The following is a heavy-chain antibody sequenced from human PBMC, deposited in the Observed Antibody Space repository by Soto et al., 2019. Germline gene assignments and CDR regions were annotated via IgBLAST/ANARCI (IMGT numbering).Heavy chain of an antibody. CDR3: ARGVTGDLDAFDI. CDR2: IKQDGSEK. CDR1: GFTFSSYW. D-gene: IGHD7-27*01. J-gene: IGHJ3*02. Sequence: GGSLRLSCAASGFTFSSYWMSWVRQAPGKGLEWVANIKQDGSEKYYVDSVKGRFTISRDNAKNSLYLQMNSLRAEDTAVYYCARGVTGDLDAFDIWGRGTMVTVSS. V-gene: IGHV3-7*03.